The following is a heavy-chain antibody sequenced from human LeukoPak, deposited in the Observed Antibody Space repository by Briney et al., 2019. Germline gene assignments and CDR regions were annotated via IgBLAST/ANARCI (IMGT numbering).Heavy chain of an antibody. J-gene: IGHJ5*02. V-gene: IGHV3-30*02. CDR2: IRYDGSNK. CDR1: GFTFSSYG. CDR3: AKDPGEMATRFYNWFDP. D-gene: IGHD5-24*01. Sequence: PGGSLRLSCAASGFTFSSYGMHWVRQAPGKGLEWVAFIRYDGSNKYYADSVKGRFTISRDNSKNTLYLQMNSLRAEDTAVYYCAKDPGEMATRFYNWFDPWGQGTLVTVSS.